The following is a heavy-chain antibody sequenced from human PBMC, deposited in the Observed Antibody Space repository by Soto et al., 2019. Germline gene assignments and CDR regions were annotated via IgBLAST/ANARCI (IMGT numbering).Heavy chain of an antibody. Sequence: ASVKVSCKASGYTFFTYDISWVRQAPGQGLEWMGWISTYSGDTKYAQKFQGRVTMTTDTSTTTAYLELRSLRSDDTAVYYCARHHGPTTSENWFDPWGQGALVTVSS. CDR3: ARHHGPTTSENWFDP. CDR1: GYTFFTYD. J-gene: IGHJ5*02. D-gene: IGHD5-12*01. CDR2: ISTYSGDT. V-gene: IGHV1-18*01.